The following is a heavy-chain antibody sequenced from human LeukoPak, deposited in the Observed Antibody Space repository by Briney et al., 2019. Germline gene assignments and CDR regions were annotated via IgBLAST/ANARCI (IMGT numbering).Heavy chain of an antibody. J-gene: IGHJ4*02. V-gene: IGHV3-43*02. D-gene: IGHD5-24*01. Sequence: GGSLRLSCAASGFTFDDYAVHWVRQAPGKGLEWVSLISGDGGSTYYADSVKGRFTISRDNSKNSLYLHMNSLRTEDTALSYCAKVMSEWLQSPNFDYWGQGTLVTVSS. CDR1: GFTFDDYA. CDR3: AKVMSEWLQSPNFDY. CDR2: ISGDGGST.